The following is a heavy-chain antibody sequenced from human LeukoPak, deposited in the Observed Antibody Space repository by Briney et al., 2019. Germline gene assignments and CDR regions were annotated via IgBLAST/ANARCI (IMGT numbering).Heavy chain of an antibody. CDR3: ARDRVRAAAGTHYYYGMDV. J-gene: IGHJ6*02. Sequence: GGSLRLSCAASGFTFRSYAMHWVRQAPGKGLEWVAVISYDGSNKYYADSVKGRFTISRDNSKNTLYLQMNSLRAEDTAVYYCARDRVRAAAGTHYYYGMDVWGQGTTVTVSS. D-gene: IGHD6-13*01. CDR2: ISYDGSNK. CDR1: GFTFRSYA. V-gene: IGHV3-30*04.